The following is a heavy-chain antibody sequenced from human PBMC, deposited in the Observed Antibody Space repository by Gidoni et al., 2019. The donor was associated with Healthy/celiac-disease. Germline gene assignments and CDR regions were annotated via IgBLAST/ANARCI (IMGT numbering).Heavy chain of an antibody. CDR1: GFTFSNAW. V-gene: IGHV3-15*07. CDR3: TREQRITMIVVVNYFDY. D-gene: IGHD3-22*01. Sequence: EVQLVESGGGLVKPGGSLRLSCAASGFTFSNAWMNWVRQAPGKGLEWVGRIKSKTDGGTTDYAAPVKGRFTISRDDSKNTLYLQMNSLKTEDTAVYYCTREQRITMIVVVNYFDYWGQGTLVTVSS. CDR2: IKSKTDGGTT. J-gene: IGHJ4*02.